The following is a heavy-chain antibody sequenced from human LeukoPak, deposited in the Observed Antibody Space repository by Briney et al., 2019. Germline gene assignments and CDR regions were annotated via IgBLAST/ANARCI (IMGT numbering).Heavy chain of an antibody. CDR2: ISSSSDYI. Sequence: GGSLRLPCAASGFTFSSYTMNWVRQAPGQGLEWLSSISSSSDYIYYADSVKGRFTISRDHAKNSLYLQMNSLRAEDTAVYYCARDLLSGGCGGDCYHDIWGQGTMVIVSS. V-gene: IGHV3-21*01. CDR1: GFTFSSYT. CDR3: ARDLLSGGCGGDCYHDI. J-gene: IGHJ3*02. D-gene: IGHD2-21*02.